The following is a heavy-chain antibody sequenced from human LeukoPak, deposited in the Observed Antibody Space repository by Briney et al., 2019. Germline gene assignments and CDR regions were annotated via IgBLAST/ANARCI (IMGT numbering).Heavy chain of an antibody. CDR1: GYTFTGDY. J-gene: IGHJ4*02. D-gene: IGHD3-10*01. V-gene: IGHV1-2*02. Sequence: GASVKVSCKASGYTFTGDYMHWVRQAPGQGLEWMGWINPNSGGTNYAQKFQGRVTMTRDTSISTAYMELSRLRSDDTAVYYCARLPTMVRGAPTDYWGQGTLVTVSS. CDR2: INPNSGGT. CDR3: ARLPTMVRGAPTDY.